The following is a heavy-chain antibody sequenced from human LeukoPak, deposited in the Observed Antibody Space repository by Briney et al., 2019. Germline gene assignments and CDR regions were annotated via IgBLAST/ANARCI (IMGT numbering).Heavy chain of an antibody. CDR3: ARIGYSSSSEDY. V-gene: IGHV3-7*01. J-gene: IGHJ4*02. CDR2: INQDGGVK. D-gene: IGHD6-6*01. CDR1: GFTFSNAW. Sequence: GGSLRLSCAASGFTFSNAWMSWVRQAPGKGLEWVANINQDGGVKYYVDSLKGRFTISRDNAKNSLYLQMNSLRGDDTAVYYCARIGYSSSSEDYWGQGTLVTVSS.